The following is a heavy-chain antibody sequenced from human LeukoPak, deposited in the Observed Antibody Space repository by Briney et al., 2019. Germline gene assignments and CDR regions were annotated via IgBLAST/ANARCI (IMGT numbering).Heavy chain of an antibody. J-gene: IGHJ4*02. CDR3: ARGKTEWELLSFDY. V-gene: IGHV3-30*02. Sequence: GGSLRLSCAASGFTFSSYGMHWVRQAPGKGLEWVAFIRYDGSNKYYADSVKGRFTISRDNAKNSLYLQMNSLRAEDTAVYYCARGKTEWELLSFDYWGQGTLVTVSS. D-gene: IGHD1-26*01. CDR1: GFTFSSYG. CDR2: IRYDGSNK.